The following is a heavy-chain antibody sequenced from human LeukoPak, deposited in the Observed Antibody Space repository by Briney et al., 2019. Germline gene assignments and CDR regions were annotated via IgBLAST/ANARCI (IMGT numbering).Heavy chain of an antibody. V-gene: IGHV1-18*01. J-gene: IGHJ6*03. Sequence: ASVTVSFKASGYTFTSFGISWVRQPPGQRLTWMGWISAYNGNTDHAQNFQGRVTMTTDTSTSTAYMELRSLGSDDTAVYYCARDLGYYASGTYARDYYYYMDVWGKGTTVTVSS. CDR1: GYTFTSFG. CDR2: ISAYNGNT. D-gene: IGHD3-10*01. CDR3: ARDLGYYASGTYARDYYYYMDV.